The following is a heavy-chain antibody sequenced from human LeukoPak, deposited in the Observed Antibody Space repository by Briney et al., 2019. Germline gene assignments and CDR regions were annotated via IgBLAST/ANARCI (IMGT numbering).Heavy chain of an antibody. Sequence: GGSLRLSCAASGFTFSSYAMSWVRQAPGKGLEWVSAISGSGGSTYCADSVKGRFTISRDNSKNTLYLQMNSLRAEDTAVYYCAKAKALVVVAASDYWGQGTLVTVSS. D-gene: IGHD2-15*01. J-gene: IGHJ4*02. CDR1: GFTFSSYA. CDR3: AKAKALVVVAASDY. V-gene: IGHV3-23*01. CDR2: ISGSGGST.